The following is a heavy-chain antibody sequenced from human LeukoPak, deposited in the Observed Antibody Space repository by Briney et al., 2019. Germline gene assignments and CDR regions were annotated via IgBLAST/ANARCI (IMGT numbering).Heavy chain of an antibody. V-gene: IGHV4-39*07. CDR1: GGSISSSSYY. CDR3: ARVGDGLFDY. Sequence: SETLSLTCTVSGGSISSSSYYWGWIRQPPGKGLEWIGSIYYSGSTYYNPSLKSRVTISVDTSKNQFSLKLSSVTAADTAVYYCARVGDGLFDYWGQGTLVTVSS. J-gene: IGHJ4*02. CDR2: IYYSGST. D-gene: IGHD1-26*01.